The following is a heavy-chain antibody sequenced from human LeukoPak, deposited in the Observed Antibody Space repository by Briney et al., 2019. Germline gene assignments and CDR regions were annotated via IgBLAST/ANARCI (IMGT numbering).Heavy chain of an antibody. V-gene: IGHV3-30-3*01. CDR1: GFTFSSYA. Sequence: GGSLRLSRAASGFTFSSYAMHWVRQAPGKGLEWVAVISYDGSNKYYADSVKGRFIISRDNSKNTLYLQMNSLRAEDTAVYYCARDRGGLLWSALHYWGQGTLVTVSS. J-gene: IGHJ4*02. D-gene: IGHD3-10*01. CDR3: ARDRGGLLWSALHY. CDR2: ISYDGSNK.